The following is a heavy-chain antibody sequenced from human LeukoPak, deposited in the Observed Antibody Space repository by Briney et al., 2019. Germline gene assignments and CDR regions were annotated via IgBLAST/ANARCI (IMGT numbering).Heavy chain of an antibody. V-gene: IGHV4-34*01. D-gene: IGHD3-9*01. CDR3: ARASLTGYYKYYYYYGMDV. CDR1: GGSFSGYY. J-gene: IGHJ6*02. Sequence: SETLSLTCAVYGGSFSGYYWSWIRQPPGKGLEWIGEINHSGSTNYNPSLKSRVTISVDTSKNQFALKLSSLTAADTAVYYCARASLTGYYKYYYYYGMDVWGQGTTVTVSS. CDR2: INHSGST.